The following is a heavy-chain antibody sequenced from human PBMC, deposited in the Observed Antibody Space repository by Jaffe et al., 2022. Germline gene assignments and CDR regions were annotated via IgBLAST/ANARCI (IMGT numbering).Heavy chain of an antibody. J-gene: IGHJ4*01. Sequence: QVQLVESGGGVVQPGGSLRLSCAASGFTFSSSGMHWVRQAPGKGLEWVAFIRYDGNKKYYADSVKDRFIISRDASKITLYLQMNSLRAEDTAVYYCAEGRGGDPPDYWGQGTLVTVSS. D-gene: IGHD2-21*01. CDR1: GFTFSSSG. V-gene: IGHV3-30*02. CDR2: IRYDGNKK. CDR3: AEGRGGDPPDY.